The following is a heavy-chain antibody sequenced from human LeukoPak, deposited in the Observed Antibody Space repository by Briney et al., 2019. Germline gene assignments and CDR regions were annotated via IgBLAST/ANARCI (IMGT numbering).Heavy chain of an antibody. D-gene: IGHD3-16*01. CDR2: INSDESST. Sequence: GSLRLSCAASGFTFSRYWMDWVRQAPGKGLVWVSRINSDESSTNYADSVKGRFTISRDNAKNTLYLQMNSLRAEDTAVYYCARDLVDGDSWGYNWFDPWGQGTLVTVSS. J-gene: IGHJ5*02. CDR1: GFTFSRYW. V-gene: IGHV3-74*01. CDR3: ARDLVDGDSWGYNWFDP.